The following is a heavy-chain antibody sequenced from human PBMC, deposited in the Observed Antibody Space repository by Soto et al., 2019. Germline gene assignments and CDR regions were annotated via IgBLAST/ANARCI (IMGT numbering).Heavy chain of an antibody. V-gene: IGHV1-18*01. CDR3: ARGRYGDY. Sequence: QVHLVQSGAEVKKPGASVKVSCKASGYTFTSYGITWVRQAPGQGLEWMGWISAHNGNTDYAQTLQGRAIVTRDTSPSAAYRELRSLISDDTAVYYCARGRYGDYWGQGALVTVSS. CDR1: GYTFTSYG. J-gene: IGHJ4*02. D-gene: IGHD1-1*01. CDR2: ISAHNGNT.